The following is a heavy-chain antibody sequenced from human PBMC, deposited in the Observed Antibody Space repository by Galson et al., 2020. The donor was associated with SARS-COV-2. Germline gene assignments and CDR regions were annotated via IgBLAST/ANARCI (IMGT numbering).Heavy chain of an antibody. D-gene: IGHD6-19*01. Sequence: SETLSLTCTVSGGSISSGSYYWSWIRQPAGKGLEWIGRIYTSGSTNYNPSLKSRVTISVDTSKNQFSLKLSSVTAADTAVYYCARERRRDSSKGPGVCWFDPWGQGTLVTVSS. CDR1: GGSISSGSYY. CDR2: IYTSGST. CDR3: ARERRRDSSKGPGVCWFDP. J-gene: IGHJ5*02. V-gene: IGHV4-61*02.